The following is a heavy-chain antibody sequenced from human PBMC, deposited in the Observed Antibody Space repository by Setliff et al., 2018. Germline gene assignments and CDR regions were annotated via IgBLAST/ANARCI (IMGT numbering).Heavy chain of an antibody. V-gene: IGHV3-23*01. CDR3: AKGKGPQPRPSLDY. CDR1: GFTFCTYA. CDR2: ISASGGTT. Sequence: LRLSCAASGFTFCTYALSWVRQAPGKGLEWVSCISASGGTTYYADSVKGRFTMSSDNSKNTLYLQMNSLRAEDTARYYCAKGKGPQPRPSLDYWGQGTLVTVSS. J-gene: IGHJ4*02.